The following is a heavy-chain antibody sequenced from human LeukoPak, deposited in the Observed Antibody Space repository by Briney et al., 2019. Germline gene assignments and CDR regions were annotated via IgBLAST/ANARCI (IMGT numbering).Heavy chain of an antibody. V-gene: IGHV4-34*01. CDR3: ASGLWFGEFPDY. CDR1: GGSISSYY. J-gene: IGHJ4*02. CDR2: INHSGST. Sequence: SETLSLTCTVSGGSISSYYWSWIRQPPGKGLEWIGEINHSGSTNYNPSLKSRVTISVDTSKNQFSLKLSSVTAADTAVYYCASGLWFGEFPDYWGQGTLVTVSS. D-gene: IGHD3-10*01.